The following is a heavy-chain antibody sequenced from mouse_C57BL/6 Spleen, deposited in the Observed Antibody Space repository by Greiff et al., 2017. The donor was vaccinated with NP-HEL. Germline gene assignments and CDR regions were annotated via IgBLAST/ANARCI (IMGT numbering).Heavy chain of an antibody. CDR3: AISWGYAMDY. CDR1: GYTFTSYG. V-gene: IGHV1-81*01. Sequence: VKLMESGAELARPGASVKLSCKASGYTFTSYGISWVKQRTGQGLEWIGEIYPRSGNTYYNEKFKGKATLTADKSSSTAYMELRILSSEDSTVCFCAISWGYAMDYWGQGTSVTVSS. CDR2: IYPRSGNT. J-gene: IGHJ4*01.